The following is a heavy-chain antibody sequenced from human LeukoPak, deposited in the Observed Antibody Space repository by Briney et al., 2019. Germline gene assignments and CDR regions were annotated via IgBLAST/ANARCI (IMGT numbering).Heavy chain of an antibody. CDR3: AKSTYYDFWSGYQYYMDV. D-gene: IGHD3-3*01. V-gene: IGHV3-48*04. CDR2: ISSSGSTI. J-gene: IGHJ6*03. CDR1: GFTFSSYS. Sequence: GGSLRLSCAASGFTFSSYSMNWVRQAPGKGLEWVSYISSSGSTIYYADSVKGRFTISRDNAKNSLYLQMNSLRAEDTAVYYCAKSTYYDFWSGYQYYMDVWGKGTTVTVSS.